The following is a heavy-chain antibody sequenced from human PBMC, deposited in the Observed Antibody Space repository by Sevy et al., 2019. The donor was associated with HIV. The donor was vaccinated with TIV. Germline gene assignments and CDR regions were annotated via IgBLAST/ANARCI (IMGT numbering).Heavy chain of an antibody. CDR3: ARAGVGRIAVAVPDY. V-gene: IGHV3-21*01. CDR1: GFTFSSYS. Sequence: GGSLRLSCAASGFTFSSYSMNWVRQAPGKGLEWVSSISSSSSYIYYADSVKGQFTISRDNAKNSLYLQMNSLRAEDTAVYYCARAGVGRIAVAVPDYWGQGTLVTVSS. CDR2: ISSSSSYI. D-gene: IGHD6-19*01. J-gene: IGHJ4*02.